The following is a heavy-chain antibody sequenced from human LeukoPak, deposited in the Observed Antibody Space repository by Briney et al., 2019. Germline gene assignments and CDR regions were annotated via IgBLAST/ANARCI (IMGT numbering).Heavy chain of an antibody. CDR2: IWYDGSNK. V-gene: IGHV3-33*01. CDR1: GFTFSSYG. D-gene: IGHD6-13*01. Sequence: GGSLRLSCAASGFTFSSYGMHWARQAPGKGLEWVAVIWYDGSNKYYADSVKGRFTISRDNSKNTLYLQMNSLRAEDTAVYYCARGLYSSSWNGDDYWGQGTLVTVSS. CDR3: ARGLYSSSWNGDDY. J-gene: IGHJ4*02.